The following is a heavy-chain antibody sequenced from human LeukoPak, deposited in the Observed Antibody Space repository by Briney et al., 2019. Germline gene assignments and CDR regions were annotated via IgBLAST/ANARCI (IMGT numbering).Heavy chain of an antibody. CDR2: IYYRGGT. V-gene: IGHV4-59*08. J-gene: IGHJ6*02. CDR3: ARRVSGYGMDV. Sequence: SETLSLTCTVSGGSFSSYYWSWIRQPPGKGLEWIGYIYYRGGTNYNPSLKSRLTISVDTSKNQFSLKLSSVTATDTAVYYCARRVSGYGMDVWGQGTTVTVSS. CDR1: GGSFSSYY. D-gene: IGHD3-3*01.